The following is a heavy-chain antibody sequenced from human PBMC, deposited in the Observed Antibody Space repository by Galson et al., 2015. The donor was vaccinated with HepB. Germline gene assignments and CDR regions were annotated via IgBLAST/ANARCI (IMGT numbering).Heavy chain of an antibody. CDR3: ATGEGGHGN. CDR2: IKNKAHGETR. V-gene: IGHV3-15*01. D-gene: IGHD5-12*01. CDR1: GLIFTNAW. Sequence: SLRLPCAAPGLIFTNAWMNWVRQAPGMGLEWVGRIKNKAHGETRDHAEIVQGRFAVSRDDSKNTLYLQLSGLTTDDTAMYYCATGEGGHGNWGRGTLVTVSS. J-gene: IGHJ1*01.